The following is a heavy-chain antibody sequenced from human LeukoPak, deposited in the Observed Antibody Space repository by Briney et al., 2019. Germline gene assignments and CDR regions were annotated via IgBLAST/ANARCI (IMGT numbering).Heavy chain of an antibody. V-gene: IGHV4-30-4*08. CDR3: AREDSSGPYNWFDP. CDR2: IYYSGST. Sequence: LRLSCAASGFTFSDYYMSWIRQPPGKGLEWIGYIYYSGSTYYNPSLKSRVTISVDTSKNQFSLKLSSVTAADTAVYYCAREDSSGPYNWFDPWGQGTLVTVSS. CDR1: GFTFSDYY. D-gene: IGHD3-22*01. J-gene: IGHJ5*02.